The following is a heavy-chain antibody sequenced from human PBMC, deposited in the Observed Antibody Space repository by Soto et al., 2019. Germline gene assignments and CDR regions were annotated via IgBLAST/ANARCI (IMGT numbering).Heavy chain of an antibody. V-gene: IGHV3-23*01. CDR2: ISGSGDST. CDR3: AKDKFSGVAGTVFDY. D-gene: IGHD6-19*01. CDR1: GFTFSSYA. J-gene: IGHJ4*02. Sequence: GGSLRLSCAASGFTFSSYAMSWVRQAPGKGLEWVSAISGSGDSTYYADSVKGRFTISRDNSKNTLYLQMNSLRAEDTAVYYCAKDKFSGVAGTVFDYWGQGTLVTVSS.